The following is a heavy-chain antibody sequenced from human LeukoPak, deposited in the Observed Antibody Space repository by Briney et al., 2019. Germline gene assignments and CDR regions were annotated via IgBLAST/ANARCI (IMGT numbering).Heavy chain of an antibody. Sequence: SETPSLTCAVYGGSSSGYYWSWIRQPPGKGLEWIGEINHSGSTNYNPSLKSRVTISVDTSKNQFSLKLSSVTAADTAVYYCARHSYMIVVVSTFDYWGQGTLVTVSS. J-gene: IGHJ4*02. D-gene: IGHD3-22*01. CDR1: GGSSSGYY. V-gene: IGHV4-34*01. CDR3: ARHSYMIVVVSTFDY. CDR2: INHSGST.